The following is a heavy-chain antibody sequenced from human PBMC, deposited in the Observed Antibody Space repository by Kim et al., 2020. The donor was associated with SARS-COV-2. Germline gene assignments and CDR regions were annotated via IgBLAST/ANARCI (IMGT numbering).Heavy chain of an antibody. Sequence: SETLSLTCTVSGGSISSGGYYWSWIRQHPGKGLEWIGYIYYSGSTYYNPSLKSRVTISVDTSKNQFSLKLSSVTAADTAVYYCARVGYYGSGSYPGGSFDYWGQGTLVTVSS. CDR3: ARVGYYGSGSYPGGSFDY. CDR1: GGSISSGGYY. V-gene: IGHV4-31*03. CDR2: IYYSGST. D-gene: IGHD3-10*01. J-gene: IGHJ4*02.